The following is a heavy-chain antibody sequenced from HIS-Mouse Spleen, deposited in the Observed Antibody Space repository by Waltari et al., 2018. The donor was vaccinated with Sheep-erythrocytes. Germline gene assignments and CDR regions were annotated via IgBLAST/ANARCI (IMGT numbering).Heavy chain of an antibody. CDR1: GFTFSSYA. V-gene: IGHV3-23*01. CDR3: ALGTGVGSAFDI. CDR2: ISGSGGST. Sequence: EVQLLESGGGLVQPGGSLRLSCAASGFTFSSYAMSWVRQGPGKGLEWVSAISGSGGSTYYAESVKGRFTISRDNSKNTLYLQMNSLRAEDTAVYYCALGTGVGSAFDIWGQGTMVTVSS. J-gene: IGHJ3*02. D-gene: IGHD1-26*01.